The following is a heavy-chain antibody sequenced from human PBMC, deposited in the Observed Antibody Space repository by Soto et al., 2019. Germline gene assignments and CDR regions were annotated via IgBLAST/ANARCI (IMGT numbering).Heavy chain of an antibody. Sequence: PGGSLRLSCEASGFTISTYAMSWVRQAPGKGMEWVSAISGSGGSTYYADSVKGRFTISRDNSKNTLYLQMNSLRAEDTAVYYCTKDVQSRITSFGVIINPFDYWGQGTLVIVSS. CDR3: TKDVQSRITSFGVIINPFDY. D-gene: IGHD3-3*01. CDR1: GFTISTYA. CDR2: ISGSGGST. V-gene: IGHV3-23*01. J-gene: IGHJ4*02.